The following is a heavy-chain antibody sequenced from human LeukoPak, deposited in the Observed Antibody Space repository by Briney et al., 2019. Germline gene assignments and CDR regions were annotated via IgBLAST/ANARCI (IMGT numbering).Heavy chain of an antibody. CDR2: IYWNDDK. J-gene: IGHJ4*02. V-gene: IGHV2-5*01. Sequence: SGPTLVKPTQTLTLTCTFSGFSLGTSGVGVGWIRQPPGKALEWLSLIYWNDDKRYSPSLKSRLTITKDTSKNQVVLTMTNMDPVDTATYYCAQGVRTGLKDIVALKTRNFDYWGQGTLVTVSS. D-gene: IGHD5-12*01. CDR1: GFSLGTSGVG. CDR3: AQGVRTGLKDIVALKTRNFDY.